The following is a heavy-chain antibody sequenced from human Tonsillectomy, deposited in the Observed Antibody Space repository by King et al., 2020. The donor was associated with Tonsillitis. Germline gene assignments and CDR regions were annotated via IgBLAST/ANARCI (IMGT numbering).Heavy chain of an antibody. D-gene: IGHD3-10*01. Sequence: VQLVESGGGLVKPGGSLRLSCAASGFTFSSYSMNWVRQAPGKGLEWVSSISSSSSYIYYADSVKGRFTISRDNAKNSLYLQMNSLRAEDTAVYYCAHDGSGAGWFDYWGQGTLVTVSS. CDR3: AHDGSGAGWFDY. CDR2: ISSSSSYI. CDR1: GFTFSSYS. V-gene: IGHV3-21*01. J-gene: IGHJ4*02.